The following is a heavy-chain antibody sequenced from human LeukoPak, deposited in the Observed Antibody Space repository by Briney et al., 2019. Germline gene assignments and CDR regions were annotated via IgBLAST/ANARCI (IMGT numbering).Heavy chain of an antibody. D-gene: IGHD5-18*01. V-gene: IGHV1-2*02. CDR3: ARGSFSADAPLVLDYFHH. J-gene: IGHJ1*01. Sequence: ASVKVSCKASGYTFTGYYLHWARQAPGQGPEWMGWINPSDGGTNYAQKFQGRVTMTRDTSISTAYMELSRLRADDTAVYYCARGSFSADAPLVLDYFHHWGQGTLVTDSS. CDR1: GYTFTGYY. CDR2: INPSDGGT.